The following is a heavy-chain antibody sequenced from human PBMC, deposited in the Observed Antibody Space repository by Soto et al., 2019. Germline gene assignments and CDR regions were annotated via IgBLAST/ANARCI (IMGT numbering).Heavy chain of an antibody. J-gene: IGHJ4*02. CDR3: ARANYFDF. CDR2: IRQDGSEK. Sequence: GGSLKLSCAASGFTFRNYWMSWVRQAPGKGLEWAADIRQDGSEKKYLDSVEGRFTISRDNAKNSLYLQMNSLRADDTAVYYCARANYFDFWGQGTLVTVSS. CDR1: GFTFRNYW. V-gene: IGHV3-7*04.